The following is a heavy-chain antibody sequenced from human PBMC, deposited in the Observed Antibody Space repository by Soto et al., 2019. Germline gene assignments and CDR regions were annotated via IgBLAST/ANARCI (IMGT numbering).Heavy chain of an antibody. Sequence: QVQLVQSGPEVKKPGASVKVSCKTSGYTFTNFGISWVRQAPGQGLEWMGWVTTDKGKTTYAQKFQGRVTMTTDTATSTAYMDLRRLRSDDTAVYYCATRSPAFDYWGQGTLVTVST. CDR2: VTTDKGKT. J-gene: IGHJ4*02. CDR1: GYTFTNFG. CDR3: ATRSPAFDY. V-gene: IGHV1-18*01.